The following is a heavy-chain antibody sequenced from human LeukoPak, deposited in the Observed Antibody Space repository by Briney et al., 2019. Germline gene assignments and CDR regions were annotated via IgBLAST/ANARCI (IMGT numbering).Heavy chain of an antibody. D-gene: IGHD2-15*01. CDR2: IIPIFGTA. CDR3: AQVAATGL. CDR1: GGTFSSYA. Sequence: ASVKVSCKASGGTFSSYAISWVRQAPEQGLEWMGGIIPIFGTANYAQKFQGRVTITADESTSTAYMELSGLRSEDTAVYYCAQVAATGLWGQGTLVTVSS. J-gene: IGHJ4*02. V-gene: IGHV1-69*13.